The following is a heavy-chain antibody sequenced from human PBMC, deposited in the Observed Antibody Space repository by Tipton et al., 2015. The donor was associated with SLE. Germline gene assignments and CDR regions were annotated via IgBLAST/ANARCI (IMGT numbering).Heavy chain of an antibody. J-gene: IGHJ4*02. CDR2: IIPIFGTP. CDR3: ARPQEFGSYTSDLFY. CDR1: GGTFSSYG. D-gene: IGHD3-3*01. V-gene: IGHV1-69*01. Sequence: QLVQSGPEVKKPGSSVKVSCKASGGTFSSYGIGWVRQAPGQGLEWMGGIIPIFGTPNYAQKFQDRVTITADESTTTAYMELSSLRSEDTAVYYCARPQEFGSYTSDLFYWGQGTLVTVSS.